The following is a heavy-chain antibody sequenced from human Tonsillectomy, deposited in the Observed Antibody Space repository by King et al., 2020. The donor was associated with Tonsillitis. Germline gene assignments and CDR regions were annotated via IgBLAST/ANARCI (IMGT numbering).Heavy chain of an antibody. J-gene: IGHJ4*02. D-gene: IGHD6-19*01. Sequence: VQLVESGGGLVQPGGSLRLSCAASGFTFSSHAMSWVRQAPGKGLEWVSTISGRGVDTYYADSVKGRFTISRDNSKNTLYLQMHSLRAEDTAVFYCARNLPDGSGWYRDYFDYWGQGTLVTVSS. CDR1: GFTFSSHA. V-gene: IGHV3-23*04. CDR2: ISGRGVDT. CDR3: ARNLPDGSGWYRDYFDY.